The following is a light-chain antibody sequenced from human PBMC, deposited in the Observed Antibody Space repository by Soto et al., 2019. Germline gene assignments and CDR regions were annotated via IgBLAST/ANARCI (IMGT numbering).Light chain of an antibody. Sequence: DIQMTQYPSTLSASVGDRVTITCRASQSISNWLAWYQQKPGKAPTLLIYDVSRLESGVPSRFSGSGSGTEFTLTINSLQPDDFATYYCQHYNYYSPWTFGQGTNVDIK. CDR3: QHYNYYSPWT. J-gene: IGKJ1*01. CDR1: QSISNW. CDR2: DVS. V-gene: IGKV1-5*01.